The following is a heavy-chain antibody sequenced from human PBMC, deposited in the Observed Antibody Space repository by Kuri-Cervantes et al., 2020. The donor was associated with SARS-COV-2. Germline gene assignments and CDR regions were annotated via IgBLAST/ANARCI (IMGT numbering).Heavy chain of an antibody. V-gene: IGHV4-59*01. D-gene: IGHD1-26*01. J-gene: IGHJ4*02. Sequence: SETLSLTCTVSGGSISSYYWSWIRQPPGKGLEWIGYIYYSGSTNYNSSLKSRVTISVDTSKNQFSLKLSSVTAADTAVYYCARVGWGLLSRPVYFDYWGQGTLVTVSS. CDR2: IYYSGST. CDR1: GGSISSYY. CDR3: ARVGWGLLSRPVYFDY.